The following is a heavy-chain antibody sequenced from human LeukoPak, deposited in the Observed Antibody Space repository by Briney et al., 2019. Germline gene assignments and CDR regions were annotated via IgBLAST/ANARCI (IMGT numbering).Heavy chain of an antibody. Sequence: PGGSLRLSCAASGFTFSAYYMSWIRQAPGKGLEWVSYISTTSSYTNHADSVKGRFTISRDNAKNSLYLQMNSLRAEDTAVYYCARGIAAAANYFDYWGQGTLVTVFS. D-gene: IGHD6-13*01. V-gene: IGHV3-11*05. CDR2: ISTTSSYT. CDR1: GFTFSAYY. J-gene: IGHJ4*01. CDR3: ARGIAAAANYFDY.